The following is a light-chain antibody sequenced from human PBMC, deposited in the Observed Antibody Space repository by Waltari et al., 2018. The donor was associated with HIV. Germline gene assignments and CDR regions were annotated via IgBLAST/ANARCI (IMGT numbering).Light chain of an antibody. Sequence: QSVLTRPPSASGTPGQRLTIACSASSPKPLRNVVNRYQPLPGPAPKLCIYSSIQRPSGVPDRFSGSKSGTSASLAISGLQSEDEADYYCAAWHDSLNGSWVFGGGTKLTVL. CDR3: AAWHDSLNGSWV. CDR1: SPKPLRNV. J-gene: IGLJ3*02. CDR2: SSI. V-gene: IGLV1-44*01.